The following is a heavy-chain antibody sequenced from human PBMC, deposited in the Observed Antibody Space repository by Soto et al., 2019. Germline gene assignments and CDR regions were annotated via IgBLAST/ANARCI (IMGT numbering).Heavy chain of an antibody. CDR1: GGSIGSYH. CDR2: VYYTGTT. J-gene: IGHJ4*02. V-gene: IGHV4-59*01. Sequence: QVLLQESGPGHVKPSETLSLTCTVSGGSIGSYHWSCVRQPPGKGLEWIASVYYTGTTNYNPSLGSRVTISIDAPENQISLKLTSVTAADTAFYYCARDTVLTGMFDFWGQGTLVTVSS. D-gene: IGHD4-17*01. CDR3: ARDTVLTGMFDF.